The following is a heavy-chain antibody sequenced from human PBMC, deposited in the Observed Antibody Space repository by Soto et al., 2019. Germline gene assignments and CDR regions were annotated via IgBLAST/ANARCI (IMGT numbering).Heavy chain of an antibody. CDR1: GFTFSSYG. V-gene: IGHV3-33*01. D-gene: IGHD2-2*01. J-gene: IGHJ6*02. CDR3: AIDPDIVVVPAVGYYYGMDV. CDR2: IWYDGSNK. Sequence: GGSLRLSCAASGFTFSSYGMHWVRQAPGKGLEWVAVIWYDGSNKYYADSVKGRFTISRDNSKNTLYLQMNSLRAEDTAVYYCAIDPDIVVVPAVGYYYGMDVWGQGTTVTVSS.